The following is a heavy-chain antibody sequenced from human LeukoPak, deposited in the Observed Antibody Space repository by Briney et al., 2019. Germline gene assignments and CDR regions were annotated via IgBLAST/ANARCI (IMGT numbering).Heavy chain of an antibody. CDR3: AAQRGYTFGSPVGFDY. CDR1: GYTFTSYG. V-gene: IGHV1-18*01. D-gene: IGHD5-12*01. J-gene: IGHJ4*02. CDR2: ISAYNGNT. Sequence: ASVKVSCKASGYTFTSYGISWVRQAPGQGLEWMGWISAYNGNTNYAQKFQGRVTMTTDTSTSTAYMELRSLRTDDSAVYYCAAQRGYTFGSPVGFDYWGQGTLVTVSS.